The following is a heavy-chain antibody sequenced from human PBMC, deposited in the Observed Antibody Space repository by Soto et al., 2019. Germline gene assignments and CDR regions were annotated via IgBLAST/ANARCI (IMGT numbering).Heavy chain of an antibody. CDR1: GGTFSSYA. J-gene: IGHJ5*02. CDR3: ARGGPTVTTWGWFDP. D-gene: IGHD4-17*01. V-gene: IGHV1-69*01. CDR2: SIPIFGTA. Sequence: QVQLVQSGAEVKKPGSSVKVSCKASGGTFSSYAISWVRQAPGQGLEWMGGSIPIFGTANYGQKFQGRVTITADESTSTAYMELSSLRSEDTAVYYCARGGPTVTTWGWFDPWGQGTLVTVSS.